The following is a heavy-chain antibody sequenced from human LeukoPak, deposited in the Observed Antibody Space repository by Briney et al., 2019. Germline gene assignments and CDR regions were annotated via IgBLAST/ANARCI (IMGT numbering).Heavy chain of an antibody. CDR1: GFTFSNYW. J-gene: IGHJ6*02. Sequence: GGSLRLSCAASGFTFSNYWTNWVRQVPGKGLEWVATIKQDGGERYYVDSVEGRFTISRDNGKTSVYLQMNSLRADDTAVYYCARSRAAVVMGELIPSFYYGMDVWGQGTTVTVSS. CDR2: IKQDGGER. D-gene: IGHD3-16*01. V-gene: IGHV3-7*03. CDR3: ARSRAAVVMGELIPSFYYGMDV.